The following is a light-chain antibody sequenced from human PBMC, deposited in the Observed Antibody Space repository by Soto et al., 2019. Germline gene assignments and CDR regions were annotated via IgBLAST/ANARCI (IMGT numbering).Light chain of an antibody. CDR1: QSVSSNY. J-gene: IGKJ5*01. CDR2: GAS. CDR3: QQYTGPPTT. V-gene: IGKV3-20*01. Sequence: EIVLTQSPATLSLSPGERATLSCRASQSVSSNYLAWCQQRPGQAPRLPIYGASTRAAGIPDRFSGSGSGTDFTLTITRLEPEDSAVYFCQQYTGPPTTFGQGTRLEI.